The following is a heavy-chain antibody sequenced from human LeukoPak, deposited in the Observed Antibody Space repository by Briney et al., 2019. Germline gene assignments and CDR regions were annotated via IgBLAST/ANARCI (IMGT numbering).Heavy chain of an antibody. V-gene: IGHV3-23*01. D-gene: IGHD4-17*01. CDR1: GFTFGDYA. J-gene: IGHJ4*02. CDR2: IINSGGST. Sequence: PGRSLRLSCTASGFTFGDYAMSWFRQAPGKGLEWVSAIINSGGSTYYADSVKGRFTISRDNSKNTLYLQMNSFRAEDTALYYCAKDIYGDYGGLDYWGQGTLVTVSS. CDR3: AKDIYGDYGGLDY.